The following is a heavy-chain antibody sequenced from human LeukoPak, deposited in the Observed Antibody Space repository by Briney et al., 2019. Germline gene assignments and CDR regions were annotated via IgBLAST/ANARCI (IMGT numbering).Heavy chain of an antibody. CDR1: GFTFSNYG. V-gene: IGHV3-30*18. J-gene: IGHJ4*02. CDR2: ISYDGSNK. Sequence: GGSLRLSCAASGFTFSNYGMHWVRQAPGKGLEWVAVISYDGSNKYYADSVKGRFTISRDNSKNTLYLQMNSLRAEDTAVYYCAKDRSPGDPYYYDSSGYYPTDYWGQGTLVTVSS. D-gene: IGHD3-22*01. CDR3: AKDRSPGDPYYYDSSGYYPTDY.